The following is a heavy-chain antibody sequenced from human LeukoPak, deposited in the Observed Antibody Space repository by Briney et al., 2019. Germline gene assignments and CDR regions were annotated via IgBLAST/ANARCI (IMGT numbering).Heavy chain of an antibody. CDR1: GGSISSSSYY. CDR3: ASEPYSSGWGKIDY. CDR2: IYYSGST. Sequence: SETLSLTCTVSGGSISSSSYYWGWIRQPPGKGLEWIGSIYYSGSTYYNPSLKSRVTISVDTSKNQFSLKLSSVTAADTAVYYCASEPYSSGWGKIDYWRQGTLVTVSS. J-gene: IGHJ4*02. V-gene: IGHV4-39*07. D-gene: IGHD6-19*01.